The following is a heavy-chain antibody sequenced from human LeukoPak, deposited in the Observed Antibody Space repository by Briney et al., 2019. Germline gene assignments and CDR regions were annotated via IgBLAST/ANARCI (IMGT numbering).Heavy chain of an antibody. V-gene: IGHV4-59*08. CDR1: GGSINNYY. Sequence: SETLSLTCTVSGGSINNYYWSWVRQPPGAGLEWLAYIYYTGSTNYNPSLKTRLTISVDTSKNQFSLRLNSVTAADTAVYYCARGPTVTSNWFDPWGQGTLVTVSS. D-gene: IGHD4-17*01. CDR2: IYYTGST. J-gene: IGHJ5*02. CDR3: ARGPTVTSNWFDP.